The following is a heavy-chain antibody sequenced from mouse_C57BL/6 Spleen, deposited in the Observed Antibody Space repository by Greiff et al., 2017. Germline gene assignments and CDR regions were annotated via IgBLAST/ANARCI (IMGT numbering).Heavy chain of an antibody. CDR1: GFTFSNYW. CDR3: TGGIYAMDY. Sequence: EVMLVESGGGLVQPGGSMKLSCVASGFTFSNYWMNWVRQSPEKGLEWVAQIRLKSDNYATHYAESVKGRFTISRDDSKSSVYLQMNNLRAEDTGIYYCTGGIYAMDYWGQGTSVTVSS. CDR2: IRLKSDNYAT. J-gene: IGHJ4*01. V-gene: IGHV6-3*01.